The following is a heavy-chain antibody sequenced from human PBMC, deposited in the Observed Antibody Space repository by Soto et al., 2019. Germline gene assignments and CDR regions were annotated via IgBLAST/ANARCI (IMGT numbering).Heavy chain of an antibody. CDR1: GYTFTSYY. CDR3: ARDKGRYCSSTSCRSKSGMDV. J-gene: IGHJ6*02. V-gene: IGHV1-46*01. CDR2: INPSGGST. Sequence: WASVKVSCKASGYTFTSYYMHWVRQAPGQGLEWMGIINPSGGSTSYAQKFQGRVTMTRDTSTSTVYMELSSLRSEDTAVYYCARDKGRYCSSTSCRSKSGMDVWGQGTTVTVSS. D-gene: IGHD2-2*01.